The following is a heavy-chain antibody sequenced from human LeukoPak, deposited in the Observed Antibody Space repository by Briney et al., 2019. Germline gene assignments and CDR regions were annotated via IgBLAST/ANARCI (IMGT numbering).Heavy chain of an antibody. V-gene: IGHV3-30*18. Sequence: GGSLRLSCAASGFTFSSYGMHWVRQAPGKGLEWVAVISYDGSNKYYADSVKGRFTISRDNSKNTLYLQINSLRAEDTAVYYCAKPTSRTDAFDIWGQGTMVTVSS. CDR2: ISYDGSNK. J-gene: IGHJ3*02. CDR1: GFTFSSYG. CDR3: AKPTSRTDAFDI. D-gene: IGHD1-1*01.